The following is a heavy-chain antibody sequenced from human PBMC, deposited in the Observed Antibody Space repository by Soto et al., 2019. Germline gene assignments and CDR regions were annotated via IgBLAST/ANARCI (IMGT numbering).Heavy chain of an antibody. CDR3: ARAVAVPADFDY. Sequence: SCKASGYTFTSYYMHWVRQAPGQGLEWMGIINPSGGSTSYAQKFQGRVTMTRDTSTSTVYMELSSLRSEDTAVYYCARAVAVPADFDYWGQGTLVTVSS. V-gene: IGHV1-46*01. J-gene: IGHJ4*02. CDR2: INPSGGST. D-gene: IGHD6-19*01. CDR1: GYTFTSYY.